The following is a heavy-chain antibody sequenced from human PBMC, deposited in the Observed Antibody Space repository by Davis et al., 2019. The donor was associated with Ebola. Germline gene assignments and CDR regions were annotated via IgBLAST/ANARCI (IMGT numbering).Heavy chain of an antibody. J-gene: IGHJ4*02. Sequence: GESLKISCAASGFTFSSYAMSWFRQAPGKGLEWVGFIRSKAYGGTTEYAASVKGRFTISRDDSKSIAYLQMNSLKTEDTAVYYCTREVVTMVRGVISRDYWGQGTLVTVSS. V-gene: IGHV3-49*03. CDR2: IRSKAYGGTT. CDR3: TREVVTMVRGVISRDY. CDR1: GFTFSSYA. D-gene: IGHD3-10*01.